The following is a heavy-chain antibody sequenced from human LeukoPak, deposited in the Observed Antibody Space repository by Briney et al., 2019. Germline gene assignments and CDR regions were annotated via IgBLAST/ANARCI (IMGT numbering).Heavy chain of an antibody. Sequence: GGSLRLSCAASGFTFSSYSMNWVRQAPGKGLEWVSSISSSSSYIYYADSVKGRFTISRDNAKNSLYLQMNSLRAEDTAVYYCARDRMAYCGGDCEYFQHWGQGTLVTVSS. V-gene: IGHV3-21*01. CDR1: GFTFSSYS. D-gene: IGHD2-21*02. CDR3: ARDRMAYCGGDCEYFQH. CDR2: ISSSSSYI. J-gene: IGHJ1*01.